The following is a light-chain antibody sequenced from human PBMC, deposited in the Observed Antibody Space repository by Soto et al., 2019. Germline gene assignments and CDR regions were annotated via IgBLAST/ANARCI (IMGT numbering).Light chain of an antibody. J-gene: IGKJ1*01. CDR2: KAS. CDR3: QQDDSYPRT. V-gene: IGKV1-5*03. Sequence: DIQMTQSPSTLSASVGDRVTITCRASQSISNWLAWYQQKPGKAPNLLIYKASNLESVVQSRFSGSGAGTEFTLTISCLQPDDLATYYCQQDDSYPRTFGQVTKVEIK. CDR1: QSISNW.